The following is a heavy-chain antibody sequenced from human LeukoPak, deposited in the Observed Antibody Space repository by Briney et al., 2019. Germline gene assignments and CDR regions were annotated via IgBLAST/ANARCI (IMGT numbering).Heavy chain of an antibody. V-gene: IGHV4-61*02. CDR3: ARGYETYFNY. CDR1: GGSISSGSYY. CDR2: IYTSGST. D-gene: IGHD3-16*01. Sequence: SQTLSLTCTVSGGSISSGSYYWSWIRQPAGKGLEWIGRIYTSGSTNYNPSLKSRVTISLDTSKNQFSPKLSSVTAADTAVYYCARGYETYFNYWGQGALVTVSS. J-gene: IGHJ4*02.